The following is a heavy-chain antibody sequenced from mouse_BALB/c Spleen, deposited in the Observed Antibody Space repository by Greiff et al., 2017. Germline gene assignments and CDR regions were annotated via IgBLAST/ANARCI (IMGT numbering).Heavy chain of an antibody. V-gene: IGHV5-12-2*01. Sequence: EVKLVESGGGLVQPGGSLKISCAASGFTFTSYTMPWVRQTPGKGLEWVADISNGGGSTYYPDKVKGRVNISRDQAKNTVYLKMSSLKSEDTAMYYCARRGWITGAWFAYWGQGTLVTVSA. CDR2: ISNGGGST. CDR1: GFTFTSYT. J-gene: IGHJ3*01. D-gene: IGHD2-4*01. CDR3: ARRGWITGAWFAY.